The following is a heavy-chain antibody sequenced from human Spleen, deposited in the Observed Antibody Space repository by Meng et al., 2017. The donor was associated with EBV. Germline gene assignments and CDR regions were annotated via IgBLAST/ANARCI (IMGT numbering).Heavy chain of an antibody. V-gene: IGHV1-69*01. CDR3: ASESGRGFTPDY. Sequence: QVELLECGGEAKTPGAAVEVYCRASGGTFNSDAVSWVRQAPGQGLEWMGGLIPMSGAPHYAQKFQGRVTITADESTSTHYMDLSNLRSDDTAMYYCASESGRGFTPDYWGQGTLVTVSS. J-gene: IGHJ4*02. CDR1: GGTFNSDA. D-gene: IGHD3-10*01. CDR2: LIPMSGAP.